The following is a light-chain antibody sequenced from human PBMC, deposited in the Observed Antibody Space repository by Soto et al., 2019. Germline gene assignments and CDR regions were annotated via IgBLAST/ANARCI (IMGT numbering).Light chain of an antibody. Sequence: EIVMTQSPSTLSASQGERATLSCRASHSVSSNLAWYQQKPGQAPRLLIYGASSRATGIPDRFSGSGSGTDFTLTISRREPEDVAVYYCQQYGSSTTWTFGQGTKVDIK. J-gene: IGKJ1*01. V-gene: IGKV3-20*01. CDR2: GAS. CDR3: QQYGSSTTWT. CDR1: HSVSSN.